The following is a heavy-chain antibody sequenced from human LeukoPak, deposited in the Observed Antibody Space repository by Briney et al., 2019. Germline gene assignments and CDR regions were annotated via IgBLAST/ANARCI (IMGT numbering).Heavy chain of an antibody. CDR1: GFTFSSYS. CDR2: ISSSSSYI. CDR3: ARDLQMVSDAIDY. D-gene: IGHD2-2*01. V-gene: IGHV3-21*01. J-gene: IGHJ4*02. Sequence: PGGSLRLSCAASGFTFSSYSMNWVRQAPGKGLEWVSSISSSSSYIYYADSVKGRFTISRDNAKNSLYLQMNSLRAEDTAVYYCARDLQMVSDAIDYWGQGTLVTVSS.